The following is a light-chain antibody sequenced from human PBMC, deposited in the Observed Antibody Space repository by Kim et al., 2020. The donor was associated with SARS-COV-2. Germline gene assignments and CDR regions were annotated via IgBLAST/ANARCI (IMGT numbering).Light chain of an antibody. CDR3: QQYDSYPWT. J-gene: IGKJ1*01. CDR1: QSIIGW. CDR2: RAA. Sequence: ASVGDRVTITCRASQSIIGWLTWYQQKPGKAPKLLIYRAANLESGVPSRFSGSGSGTEFTLTISSLQPDDFATYYCQQYDSYPWTFGQGTKVEIK. V-gene: IGKV1-5*03.